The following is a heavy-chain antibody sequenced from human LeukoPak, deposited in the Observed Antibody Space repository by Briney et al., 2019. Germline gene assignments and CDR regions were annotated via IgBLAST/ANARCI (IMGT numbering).Heavy chain of an antibody. V-gene: IGHV1-18*01. CDR2: ISPYNGNT. CDR1: GYTLTELS. Sequence: ASVKVSCKVSGYTLTELSMHWVRQAPGQGLEWMGWISPYNGNTDYPQKVQGRVTMTTDTSTSTAYMELRRLRSDDTAVYYCARGGVGHCSGGSCPTSWFDPWGQGTLVTVSS. J-gene: IGHJ5*02. D-gene: IGHD2-15*01. CDR3: ARGGVGHCSGGSCPTSWFDP.